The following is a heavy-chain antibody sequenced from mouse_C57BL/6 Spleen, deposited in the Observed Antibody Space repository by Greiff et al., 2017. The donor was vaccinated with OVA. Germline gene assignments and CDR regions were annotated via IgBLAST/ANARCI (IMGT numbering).Heavy chain of an antibody. Sequence: EVQRVESVAELVRPGASVKLSCTASGFNIKNTYMHWVKQRPEQGLEWIGRIDPANGNTKYAPKFQGKATITADTSSNTAYLQLSSLTSEDTAIYYCARWPVITTVVPYAMDYWGQGTSVTVSS. CDR3: ARWPVITTVVPYAMDY. J-gene: IGHJ4*01. V-gene: IGHV14-3*01. CDR2: IDPANGNT. D-gene: IGHD1-1*01. CDR1: GFNIKNTY.